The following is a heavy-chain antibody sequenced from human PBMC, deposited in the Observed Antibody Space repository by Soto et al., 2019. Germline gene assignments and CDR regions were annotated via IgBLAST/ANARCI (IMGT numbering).Heavy chain of an antibody. V-gene: IGHV1-18*04. J-gene: IGHJ5*02. Sequence: QVQLAQSGVEVKKPGASVKVSCKASGYTFSSYGISWVRQAPGQGLEWMGWISAYNGDVNYAQNFQGRVTMATDTSTSIAYMELRSLRSDDTAIYYCARDGPLISSRSWLDPWGPGTLVTVSS. CDR2: ISAYNGDV. CDR1: GYTFSSYG. D-gene: IGHD3-16*01. CDR3: ARDGPLISSRSWLDP.